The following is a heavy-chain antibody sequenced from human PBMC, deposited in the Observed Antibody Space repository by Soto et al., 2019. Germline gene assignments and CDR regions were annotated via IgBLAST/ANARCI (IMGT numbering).Heavy chain of an antibody. D-gene: IGHD2-2*01. V-gene: IGHV3-53*04. J-gene: IGHJ4*02. Sequence: PGGSLRLSCAASGFTVSSNYMSWVRQAPGKGLEWVSVIYSGGSTYYADSVKGRFTISRHNSKNTLYLQMNSLRAEDTAVYYCARDSLGYCSSTSCPYFDYWGQGTLVTVSS. CDR1: GFTVSSNY. CDR3: ARDSLGYCSSTSCPYFDY. CDR2: IYSGGST.